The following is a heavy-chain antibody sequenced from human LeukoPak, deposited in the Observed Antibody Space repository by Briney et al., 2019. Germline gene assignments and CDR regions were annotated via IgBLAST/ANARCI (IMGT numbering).Heavy chain of an antibody. CDR3: ARAPGGGWYYSYYMDV. D-gene: IGHD6-19*01. CDR1: GGSISSSSYY. V-gene: IGHV4-39*07. J-gene: IGHJ6*03. CDR2: MYYSGST. Sequence: SETLSLTCTVSGGSISSSSYYWGWIRQPPGKGLEWIGSMYYSGSTYYNPSLKSRVTISVGTSKSQFSLKLSSVTAADTAVYYCARAPGGGWYYSYYMDVWGKGTTVTVSS.